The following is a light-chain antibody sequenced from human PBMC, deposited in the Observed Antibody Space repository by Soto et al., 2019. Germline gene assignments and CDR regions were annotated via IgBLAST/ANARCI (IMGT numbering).Light chain of an antibody. CDR2: AAS. Sequence: DVQMTQSPSSLSASVGDRVTITCRASQSITKYLHWYQQRPGKAPNLLIYAASNLQTEVPSRFSGSGSGTEFTLTISSLQPEDFAIYYCQQSFINPWTFGQGTKVDIK. V-gene: IGKV1-39*01. CDR3: QQSFINPWT. J-gene: IGKJ1*01. CDR1: QSITKY.